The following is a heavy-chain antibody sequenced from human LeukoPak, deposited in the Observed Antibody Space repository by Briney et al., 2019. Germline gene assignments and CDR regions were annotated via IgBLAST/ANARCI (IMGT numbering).Heavy chain of an antibody. J-gene: IGHJ6*03. D-gene: IGHD2-15*01. V-gene: IGHV5-51*01. CDR1: GYSFTNYW. Sequence: GESLKISCWGSGYSFTNYWIGWVRQMPGRGLEWMGIIYPGDADTRYSPSFQGQVTISADKSISTAYLQWSSLKASDTAMYYCARHTPYCSGGSCYPPIYYYMDVWGKGTTVTVSS. CDR2: IYPGDADT. CDR3: ARHTPYCSGGSCYPPIYYYMDV.